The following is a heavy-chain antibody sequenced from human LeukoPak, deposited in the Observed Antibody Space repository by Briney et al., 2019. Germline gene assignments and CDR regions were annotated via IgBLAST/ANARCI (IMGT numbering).Heavy chain of an antibody. V-gene: IGHV1-69*04. Sequence: ASVTVSCKASGGTFRSYAIRWLRQAPAPGLEWMGRIIPILGIGNYAQKFQGRVTITADKSTSTAYMELSSLRSEDTAVYYCARDRAHCSGGSCYFDYWGQGTLVTVSS. CDR3: ARDRAHCSGGSCYFDY. CDR2: IIPILGIG. D-gene: IGHD2-15*01. CDR1: GGTFRSYA. J-gene: IGHJ4*02.